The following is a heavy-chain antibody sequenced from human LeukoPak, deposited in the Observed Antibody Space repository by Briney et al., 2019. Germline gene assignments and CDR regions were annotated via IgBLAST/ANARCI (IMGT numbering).Heavy chain of an antibody. CDR1: GYSFTSYL. J-gene: IGHJ1*01. D-gene: IGHD3-9*01. Sequence: GESLKISCKGSGYSFTSYLFGWGRQMPGKGLEWMGIIYPGDSDTRYSPSFQGQVTISADKSISTAYLQWSSLKASDTAMYYCARHPIDDILTDYYDAEYFQHWGQGTLVTVSS. V-gene: IGHV5-51*01. CDR2: IYPGDSDT. CDR3: ARHPIDDILTDYYDAEYFQH.